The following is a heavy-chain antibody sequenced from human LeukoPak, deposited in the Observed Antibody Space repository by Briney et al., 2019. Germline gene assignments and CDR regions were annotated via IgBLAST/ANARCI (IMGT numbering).Heavy chain of an antibody. Sequence: QSGGSLRLSCVASGFTFSSCSMNWVRQAPGKGLEWVSYISYSGDNIYYADSVKGRFTISRDNAKNSLYLQMNSLRAEDTAVYYCARLTLFGGATYDYWGQGTLVTVSS. CDR2: ISYSGDNI. J-gene: IGHJ4*02. CDR3: ARLTLFGGATYDY. V-gene: IGHV3-48*04. D-gene: IGHD1-26*01. CDR1: GFTFSSCS.